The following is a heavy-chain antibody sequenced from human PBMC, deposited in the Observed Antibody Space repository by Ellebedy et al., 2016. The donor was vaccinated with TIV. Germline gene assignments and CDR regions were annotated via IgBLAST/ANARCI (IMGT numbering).Heavy chain of an antibody. V-gene: IGHV3-33*06. D-gene: IGHD3-10*01. CDR2: IWYDGSTQ. CDR3: AKGHRFGELPFDY. Sequence: PGGSLRLSCEASGFTFSSFGMHWVRQAPGKGLEWVAVIWYDGSTQYSADSVKGRFTISRDNSKNTLYLQMSSLRAEDTAVYYCAKGHRFGELPFDYWGQGTLVTVSS. J-gene: IGHJ4*02. CDR1: GFTFSSFG.